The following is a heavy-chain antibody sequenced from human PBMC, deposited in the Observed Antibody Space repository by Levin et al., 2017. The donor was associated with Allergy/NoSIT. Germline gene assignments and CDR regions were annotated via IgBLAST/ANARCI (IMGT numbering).Heavy chain of an antibody. Sequence: SQTLSLPCPVSGGSISSDNWSWIRQPPGKGLEWIGYIYDTGNTNYNPSLKSRVTLSVDTSKNQFSLKLSSVTPADTAVYYCARFVWGSYRGFDYWGQGTLVTVSS. V-gene: IGHV4-59*01. D-gene: IGHD3-16*02. CDR1: GGSISSDN. CDR2: IYDTGNT. J-gene: IGHJ4*02. CDR3: ARFVWGSYRGFDY.